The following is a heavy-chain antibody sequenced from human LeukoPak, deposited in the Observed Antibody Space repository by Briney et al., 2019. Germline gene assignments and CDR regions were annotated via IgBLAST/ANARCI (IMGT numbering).Heavy chain of an antibody. Sequence: SETLSLTCTVSGGSISSYYWSWIRQPAGKGLEWIGRIYSSGSTYYNPCLKSRVTISVDTSKNQFSLKLSSVTAADTAVYYCARAISAREVFDYWGQGTLVTVSS. J-gene: IGHJ4*02. D-gene: IGHD6-6*01. CDR1: GGSISSYY. CDR3: ARAISAREVFDY. V-gene: IGHV4-59*05. CDR2: IYSSGST.